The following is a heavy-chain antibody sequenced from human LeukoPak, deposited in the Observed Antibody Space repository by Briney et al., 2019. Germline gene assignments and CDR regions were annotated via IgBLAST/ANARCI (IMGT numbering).Heavy chain of an antibody. CDR1: GGSFSGYY. V-gene: IGHV4-34*01. CDR3: RWGIAVADH. Sequence: SETLSLTCAVYGGSFSGYYWSWIRQPPGKGLEWIGEINHSGSTNYNPSLKSRVTISVDTSKNQFSLKLSSVTAADTAVYYCRWGIAVADHWGQGTLVTVSS. D-gene: IGHD6-19*01. J-gene: IGHJ4*02. CDR2: INHSGST.